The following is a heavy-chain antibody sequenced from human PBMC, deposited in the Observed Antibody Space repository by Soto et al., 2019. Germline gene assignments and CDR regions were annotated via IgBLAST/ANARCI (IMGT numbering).Heavy chain of an antibody. D-gene: IGHD2-21*01. Sequence: QVHLVQSGAEVKKPGASVKVSCKASGYSFTTYGISWVRQAPGQGLEWMGWISGYNGDTNYAQNFQARVTMTTDTSTSTAYMELWSLRSDDTAVYYCAREGVRPYYYYGMDVWGQGTTVTGSS. CDR1: GYSFTTYG. CDR2: ISGYNGDT. CDR3: AREGVRPYYYYGMDV. J-gene: IGHJ6*02. V-gene: IGHV1-18*01.